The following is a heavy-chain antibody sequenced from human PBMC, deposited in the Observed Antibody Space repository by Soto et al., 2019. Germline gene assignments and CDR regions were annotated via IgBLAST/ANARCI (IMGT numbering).Heavy chain of an antibody. J-gene: IGHJ6*02. D-gene: IGHD2-15*01. V-gene: IGHV5-51*01. CDR2: IYPGDSDT. Sequence: GESLKISCKGSGYSFTSYWIGWVSQMPGKGLEWMGIIYPGDSDTRYSPSFQGQVTISADKSISTAYLQWSSLKASDTAMYYCARHVGGADYYYYGMDVWGQGTTVTVSS. CDR3: ARHVGGADYYYYGMDV. CDR1: GYSFTSYW.